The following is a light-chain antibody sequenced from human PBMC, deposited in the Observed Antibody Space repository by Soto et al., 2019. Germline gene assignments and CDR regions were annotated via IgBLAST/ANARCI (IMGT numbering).Light chain of an antibody. CDR2: LNSDGSH. V-gene: IGLV4-69*01. CDR1: SGHSSYA. J-gene: IGLJ2*01. Sequence: QPVLTQSPSASASLGASVKLTCTLSSGHSSYAIAWHQQQPEKGPRYLMILNSDGSHIKGDGIPDRFSGSSSGAERYLIISILQSEDEADYYCQTSDTGIQVVFGGGTKLTVL. CDR3: QTSDTGIQVV.